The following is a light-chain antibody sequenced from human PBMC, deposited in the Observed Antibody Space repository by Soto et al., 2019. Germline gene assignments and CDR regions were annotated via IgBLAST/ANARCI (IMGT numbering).Light chain of an antibody. CDR2: AAS. CDR3: QRDYNNIRT. J-gene: IGKJ1*01. Sequence: IQMTQSPSTLSASVGDRVTITCRASQSISSWLAWYQQKPGKAPKLLIYAASTLQSGVPSRFSGSGSGTDFTLTISSLQSEDFATYYCQRDYNNIRTFGQGTKVDI. CDR1: QSISSW. V-gene: IGKV1-5*01.